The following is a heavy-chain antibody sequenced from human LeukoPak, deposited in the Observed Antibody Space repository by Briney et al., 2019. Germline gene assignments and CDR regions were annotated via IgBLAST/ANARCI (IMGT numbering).Heavy chain of an antibody. V-gene: IGHV3-21*01. CDR2: INNGTTNM. CDR3: ARDDGSGSYANFYYYYYYMDV. J-gene: IGHJ6*03. D-gene: IGHD3-10*01. CDR1: GFSFSDYN. Sequence: PGGSLRLSCTASGFSFSDYNMNWVRQAPGKGLEWVSSINNGTTNMYHADSVKGRFTISRDNAKKSLYLQMSSLRAEDTAVYYCARDDGSGSYANFYYYYYYMDVWGKGTTVTDPS.